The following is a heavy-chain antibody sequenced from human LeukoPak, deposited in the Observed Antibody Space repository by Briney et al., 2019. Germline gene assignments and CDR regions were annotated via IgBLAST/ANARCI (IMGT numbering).Heavy chain of an antibody. CDR1: GFTFSSYA. D-gene: IGHD3-10*01. J-gene: IGHJ4*02. V-gene: IGHV3-30-3*01. CDR3: ARDLMPDGSGSEHDY. Sequence: GGSLRLSCAASGFTFSSYAMHWVRQAPGKGLEWVAVISYDGSNKYYADSVKGRFTISRDNSKNTLYLQMNSLRAEDTAVYYCARDLMPDGSGSEHDYWGQGTLVTVSS. CDR2: ISYDGSNK.